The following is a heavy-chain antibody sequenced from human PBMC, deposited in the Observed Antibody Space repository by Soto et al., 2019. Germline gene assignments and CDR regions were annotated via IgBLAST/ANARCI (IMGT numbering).Heavy chain of an antibody. Sequence: QVQLVQSGAEVKKPGSSVKVSCKASGGTFSSYAISWVRQAPGQGLEWMGGIIPIFGTANYAQKFQGRVTITADESTSTAYMELSSLRSEDTAVYYCARDYYGSGLYYYYYYGMDVWSQGTTVTVSS. V-gene: IGHV1-69*01. D-gene: IGHD3-10*01. CDR3: ARDYYGSGLYYYYYYGMDV. CDR2: IIPIFGTA. CDR1: GGTFSSYA. J-gene: IGHJ6*02.